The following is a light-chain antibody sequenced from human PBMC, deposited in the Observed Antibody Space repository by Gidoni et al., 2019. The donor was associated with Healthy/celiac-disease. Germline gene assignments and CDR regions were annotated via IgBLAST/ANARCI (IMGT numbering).Light chain of an antibody. CDR1: SSNIGSNY. Sequence: QSVLTQPPSASGTPGQRVTISFSGSSSNIGSNYVYWYQQLPGTAPKLLIYRNNQRPSGVPDRFSGSKSGTSASLAISGLRSEDEADYYCAAWDDSLSVLVVFGGGTKLTVL. V-gene: IGLV1-47*01. J-gene: IGLJ2*01. CDR3: AAWDDSLSVLVV. CDR2: RNN.